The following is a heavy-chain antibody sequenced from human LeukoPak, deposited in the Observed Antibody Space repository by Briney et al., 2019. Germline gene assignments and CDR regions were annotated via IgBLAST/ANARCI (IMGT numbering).Heavy chain of an antibody. J-gene: IGHJ4*02. D-gene: IGHD3-10*01. CDR2: ISGSGGST. CDR1: GFTFSSYA. CDR3: AKDPLWFGGSPHYFDY. Sequence: PGGSLRLSCAASGFTFSSYAMSWVRQAPGKGLEWVSAISGSGGSTYYADSVKGRFTISRDNSKNTLYLQMNSLRAEDTAVYYCAKDPLWFGGSPHYFDYWGQGTLVTVSS. V-gene: IGHV3-23*01.